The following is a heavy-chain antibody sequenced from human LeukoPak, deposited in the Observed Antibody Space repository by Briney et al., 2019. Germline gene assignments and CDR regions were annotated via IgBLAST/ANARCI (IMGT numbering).Heavy chain of an antibody. Sequence: GGSLRLSCAASGFTFSSYEMNWVRQAPGKGLEWVSYISSSGSTIYYADSVKGRFTISRDNAKNSLYLQMNSLRAEDTAVYYCAKQYRSSSPPFAYWGQGTLVTVSS. D-gene: IGHD6-13*01. CDR1: GFTFSSYE. J-gene: IGHJ4*02. CDR3: AKQYRSSSPPFAY. CDR2: ISSSGSTI. V-gene: IGHV3-48*03.